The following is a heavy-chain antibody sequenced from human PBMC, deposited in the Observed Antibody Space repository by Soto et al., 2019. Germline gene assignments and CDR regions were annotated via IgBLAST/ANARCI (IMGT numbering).Heavy chain of an antibody. D-gene: IGHD3-22*01. CDR1: GGIFGSHG. J-gene: IGHJ3*01. CDR2: FIPIFRTL. CDR3: VRDRRIYYSDPHDEFVASDYEV. Sequence: QVQLIQSEAEVKKPGSSVRVSCTASGGIFGSHGFSWVRQAPRQRLEWVGGFIPIFRTLTYTEKFQARVRIAADESTNTVYLDLSSLTSEDTAVYYCVRDRRIYYSDPHDEFVASDYEVWGQGTMVSVSS. V-gene: IGHV1-69*01.